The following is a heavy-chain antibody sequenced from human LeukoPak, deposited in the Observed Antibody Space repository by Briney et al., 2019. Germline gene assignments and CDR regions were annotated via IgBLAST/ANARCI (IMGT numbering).Heavy chain of an antibody. CDR3: AKDMDVGGYGSGSYFDY. CDR2: INPSGGRT. Sequence: ASVKVSCKASGYTFTSYYMHWVRQAPGQGLEWMGIINPSGGRTSYAQKFQGRVTMTRDMYTRTVYMELSSLRAEDTAVYYCAKDMDVGGYGSGSYFDYWGQGTLVTVSS. D-gene: IGHD3-10*01. J-gene: IGHJ4*02. CDR1: GYTFTSYY. V-gene: IGHV1-46*01.